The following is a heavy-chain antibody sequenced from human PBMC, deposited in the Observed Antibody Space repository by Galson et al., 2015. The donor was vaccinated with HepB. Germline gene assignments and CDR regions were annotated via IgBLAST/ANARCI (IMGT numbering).Heavy chain of an antibody. J-gene: IGHJ4*02. CDR1: GFTFDDYA. Sequence: SLRLSCAASGFTFDDYAMHWVRQAPGKGLEWVSGISWNSGSIGYADSVKGRFTISRDHAKNSLYLQMNSLRAEDTALYYCAKDERAGGIAAAGGGFDYWGQGTLVTVSS. V-gene: IGHV3-9*01. D-gene: IGHD6-13*01. CDR3: AKDERAGGIAAAGGGFDY. CDR2: ISWNSGSI.